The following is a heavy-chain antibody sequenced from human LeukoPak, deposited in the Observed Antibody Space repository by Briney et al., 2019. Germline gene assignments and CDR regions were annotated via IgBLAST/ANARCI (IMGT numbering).Heavy chain of an antibody. CDR3: ARDDYDSSGYYYEDWFDP. V-gene: IGHV1-46*01. J-gene: IGHJ5*02. CDR1: GYTFTSYY. D-gene: IGHD3-22*01. Sequence: GASVKVSCKASGYTFTSYYMHWVRQAPGQGLEWMGLINPSGGTTRYAQKFQGRVTMTRDLSTSTDYMELSSLRSEDTAVYYCARDDYDSSGYYYEDWFDPWGQGTLVTVSS. CDR2: INPSGGTT.